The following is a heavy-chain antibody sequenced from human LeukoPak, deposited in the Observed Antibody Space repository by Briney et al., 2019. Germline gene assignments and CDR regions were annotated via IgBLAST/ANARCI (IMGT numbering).Heavy chain of an antibody. J-gene: IGHJ3*02. V-gene: IGHV1-69*05. D-gene: IGHD2-15*01. CDR1: GYTFTSYY. CDR3: ARSETQDIVVVVDAFDI. CDR2: IIPIFGTA. Sequence: SVKVSCKASGYTFTSYYMHWVRQAPGQGLEWMGGIIPIFGTANYAQKFQGRVTITTDESTSTAYMELSSLRSEDTAVYYCARSETQDIVVVVDAFDIWGQGTMVTVSS.